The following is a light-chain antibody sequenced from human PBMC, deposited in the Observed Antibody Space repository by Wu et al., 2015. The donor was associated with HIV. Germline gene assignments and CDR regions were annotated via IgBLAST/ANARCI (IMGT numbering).Light chain of an antibody. CDR1: QSVSSDY. CDR2: GAS. V-gene: IGKV3-20*01. Sequence: IVLTQSPGTLSLSPGERATLSCRASQSVSSDYLAWYQQKPGQAPRLLIYGASSRATGIPDRFSGSGSGTDFTLTISRLEPEDSAVFYCHQYGSSPRTFGQGTKVEIK. CDR3: HQYGSSPRT. J-gene: IGKJ1*01.